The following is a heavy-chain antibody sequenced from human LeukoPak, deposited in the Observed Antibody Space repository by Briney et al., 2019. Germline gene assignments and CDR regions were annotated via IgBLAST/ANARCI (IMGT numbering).Heavy chain of an antibody. Sequence: GESLKISCKGSGYSFTSYWIGWVRQMPRKGLEWMGIIYPGDSDTRYSPSFQGQVTISADKSISTAYLQWSSLKASDTAMYYCARQKQWLSSSGTVDYWGQGTLVTVSS. CDR3: ARQKQWLSSSGTVDY. V-gene: IGHV5-51*01. CDR2: IYPGDSDT. CDR1: GYSFTSYW. D-gene: IGHD6-19*01. J-gene: IGHJ4*02.